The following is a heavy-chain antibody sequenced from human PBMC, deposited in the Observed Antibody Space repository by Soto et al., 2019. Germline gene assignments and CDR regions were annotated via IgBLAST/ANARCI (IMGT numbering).Heavy chain of an antibody. CDR1: GGSISSSSYY. D-gene: IGHD3-10*01. J-gene: IGHJ4*02. CDR3: ARQQYGSGSYYDFDD. CDR2: IYYSGST. V-gene: IGHV4-39*01. Sequence: PSETLSLTCTVSGGSISSSSYYWVWIRQPPGKGLEWIGSIYYSGSTYYNPLLRSRVTISVDTSKNQFSLKLSSVTAADTAVYYCARQQYGSGSYYDFDDWGQGTLVTV.